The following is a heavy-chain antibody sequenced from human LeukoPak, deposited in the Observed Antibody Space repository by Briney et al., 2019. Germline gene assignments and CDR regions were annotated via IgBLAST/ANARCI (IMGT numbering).Heavy chain of an antibody. V-gene: IGHV3-49*04. CDR1: GFTFGDYS. J-gene: IGHJ4*02. CDR3: TRGRRATHDY. D-gene: IGHD1-26*01. Sequence: PGGSLRLSRTASGFTFGDYSMNWVRQAPGKGLEWVGFIRSKAYGGTTEYAASVKGRFTISRDDSKSIAYLQMNSLKTEDTAVYYCTRGRRATHDYWGQGTLVTVSS. CDR2: IRSKAYGGTT.